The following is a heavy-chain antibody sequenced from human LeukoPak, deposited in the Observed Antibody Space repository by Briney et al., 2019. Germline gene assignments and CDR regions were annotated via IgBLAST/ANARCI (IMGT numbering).Heavy chain of an antibody. Sequence: ASVKVSCKASGYTFTGYYMHWVRQAPGQGLEWMGWINPNSGGTNYAQKFQGRVTTTRDTSISTAYMELSRLRSDDTAVYYCARVMTTVTWWFDPWGQGTLVTVSS. D-gene: IGHD4-11*01. CDR2: INPNSGGT. CDR1: GYTFTGYY. J-gene: IGHJ5*02. V-gene: IGHV1-2*02. CDR3: ARVMTTVTWWFDP.